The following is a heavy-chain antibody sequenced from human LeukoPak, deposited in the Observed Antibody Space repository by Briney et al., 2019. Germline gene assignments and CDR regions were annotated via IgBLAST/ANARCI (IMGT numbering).Heavy chain of an antibody. J-gene: IGHJ3*02. Sequence: SETLSLTCTVSGGSISRSSYYWGWIRQPPGKGLEWIGSIYYSGSTYYNPSLKSRVTISVGTSKNQSSLRLSSVTAADTAVYYCARHGYEWGLDIWGQGTMVTVSS. D-gene: IGHD1-26*01. CDR1: GGSISRSSYY. CDR3: ARHGYEWGLDI. CDR2: IYYSGST. V-gene: IGHV4-39*01.